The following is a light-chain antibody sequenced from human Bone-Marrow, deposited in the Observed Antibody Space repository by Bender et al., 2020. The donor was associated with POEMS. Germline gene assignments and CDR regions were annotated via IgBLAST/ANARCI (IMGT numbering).Light chain of an antibody. Sequence: QSVLTQPPSACGTPGQRVTISCSGSSSKFGSYPVNWYQQLPGAAPKLVIFNNSQRPSGVPDRFSGSNSGTSASLAISGLLSDDEADFYCATWDDSLNGWVFGGGTKLTVL. CDR3: ATWDDSLNGWV. CDR1: SSKFGSYP. J-gene: IGLJ3*02. V-gene: IGLV1-44*01. CDR2: NNS.